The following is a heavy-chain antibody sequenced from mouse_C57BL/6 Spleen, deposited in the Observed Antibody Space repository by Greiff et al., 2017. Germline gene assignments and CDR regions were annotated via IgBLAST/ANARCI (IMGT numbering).Heavy chain of an antibody. D-gene: IGHD2-4*01. Sequence: EVKLMESGGGLVKPGGSLKLSCAASGFTFSDYGMHWVRQAPEKGLEWVAYISSGSSTIYYADTVKGRFTISRDNAKNTLFLQMTSLRSEDTAMYYCARGNDYDVFAYWGQGALVTVSA. J-gene: IGHJ3*01. CDR2: ISSGSSTI. V-gene: IGHV5-17*01. CDR3: ARGNDYDVFAY. CDR1: GFTFSDYG.